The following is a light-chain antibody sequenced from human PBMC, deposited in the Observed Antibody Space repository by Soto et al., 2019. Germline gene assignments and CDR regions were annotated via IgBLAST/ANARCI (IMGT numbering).Light chain of an antibody. CDR1: SSDVGSYNF. CDR3: CSYAGSSTVV. CDR2: EGS. Sequence: QSALTQPASASGSPGQSITISCTGTSSDVGSYNFVSWYQQHPGKAPKPMIYEGSKRPSGISNRFSGSKSGNTASLTISGLQAEDEADYYCCSYAGSSTVVFGGGTKLTVL. J-gene: IGLJ2*01. V-gene: IGLV2-23*01.